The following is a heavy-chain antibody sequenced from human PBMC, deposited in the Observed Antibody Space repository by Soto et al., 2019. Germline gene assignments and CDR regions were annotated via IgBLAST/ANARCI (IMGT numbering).Heavy chain of an antibody. D-gene: IGHD2-21*01. CDR2: INHRGST. CDR1: GGSCSGYY. CDR3: ARALGVDKSDY. Sequence: SETLYLTCAVYGGSCSGYYWSWIRQPPGEGREWMGEINHRGSTNYNPSLKTRVTISVDTSTKQFSLMLSSVTAADTAVYYCARALGVDKSDYWGQGTLVNVSS. V-gene: IGHV4-34*01. J-gene: IGHJ4*02.